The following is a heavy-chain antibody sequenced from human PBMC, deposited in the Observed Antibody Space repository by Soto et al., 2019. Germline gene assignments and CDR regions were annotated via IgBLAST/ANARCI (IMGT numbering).Heavy chain of an antibody. CDR3: ARVYFDWLSPHYYFDY. CDR2: IYYSGST. CDR1: GGSISSYY. D-gene: IGHD3-9*01. J-gene: IGHJ4*02. V-gene: IGHV4-59*01. Sequence: SETLSLTCTVSGGSISSYYWSWIRQPPGKGLEWIGYIYYSGSTNYSPSLKSRVTISVDTSKNQFSLKLSSVTAADTAVYYCARVYFDWLSPHYYFDYWGQGTLVTVSS.